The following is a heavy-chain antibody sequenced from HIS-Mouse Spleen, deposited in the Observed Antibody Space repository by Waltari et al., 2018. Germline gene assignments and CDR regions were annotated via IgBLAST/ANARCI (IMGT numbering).Heavy chain of an antibody. J-gene: IGHJ2*01. D-gene: IGHD6-13*01. CDR3: AREIPYNSSWYDWYFDL. CDR1: GGSISSSSYY. V-gene: IGHV4-39*07. Sequence: QLQLQESGPGLVKPSETLSLTGTVSGGSISSSSYYWGWIRQPPGKGLEWIGSIYYSGSTYYNPSLKSRVTISVDTSKNQFSLKLSSVTAADTAVYYCAREIPYNSSWYDWYFDLWGRGTLVTVSS. CDR2: IYYSGST.